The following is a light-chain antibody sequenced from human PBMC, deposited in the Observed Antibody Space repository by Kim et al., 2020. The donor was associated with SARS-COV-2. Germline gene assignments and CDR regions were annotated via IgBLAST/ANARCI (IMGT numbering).Light chain of an antibody. CDR2: AAS. V-gene: IGKV1-5*01. Sequence: DIQMTQSPSTLSASVGDRVTITCRASQSISSWVAWYQQKSGKAPKLLIYAASSLESGVPSRFSGSGSGTEFTLTISSLQPDDFATYYCQQYNSYPWTFGQGTKVDIK. J-gene: IGKJ1*01. CDR1: QSISSW. CDR3: QQYNSYPWT.